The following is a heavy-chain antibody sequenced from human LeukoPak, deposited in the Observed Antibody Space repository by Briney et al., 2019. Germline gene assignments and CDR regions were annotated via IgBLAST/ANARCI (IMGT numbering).Heavy chain of an antibody. Sequence: GGSLRLSCSASGFTFSSYAMHWVRQAPGKGLVYVSAISSNGGSTYYADSVKGRFTISRDNSKNTLYLQMNSLRAEDTAVYYCAKEKYYYDSRSYYFDYWGQGTLVTVSS. J-gene: IGHJ4*02. D-gene: IGHD3-22*01. V-gene: IGHV3-64*04. CDR3: AKEKYYYDSRSYYFDY. CDR1: GFTFSSYA. CDR2: ISSNGGST.